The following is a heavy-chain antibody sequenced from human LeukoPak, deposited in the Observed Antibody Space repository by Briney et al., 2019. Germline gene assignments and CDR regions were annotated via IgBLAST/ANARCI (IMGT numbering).Heavy chain of an antibody. CDR2: IYYSGST. V-gene: IGHV4-59*01. CDR3: ASFGGSYLDY. Sequence: SETLSLTCTVSGASISSYFWTWIRQPPRKGLEWIGNIYYSGSTNHSPSLKSRLTMSVDTSNNQVSLKLTSVTAPDPAVYYCASFGGSYLDYWGQGTLVSVSS. CDR1: GASISSYF. D-gene: IGHD3-10*01. J-gene: IGHJ4*02.